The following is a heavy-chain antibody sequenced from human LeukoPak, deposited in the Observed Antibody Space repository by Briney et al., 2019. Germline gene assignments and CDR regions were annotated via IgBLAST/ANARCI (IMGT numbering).Heavy chain of an antibody. V-gene: IGHV6-1*01. J-gene: IGHJ4*02. CDR3: ARDTSGDTAFDS. CDR2: TYYRSEWYN. CDR1: GDSVSSSGVA. Sequence: SQTLSLTCAISGDSVSSSGVAWNWIRQSPSGGLEWLGRTYYRSEWYNDYAPSVKSRITINPDTSKNQFSLHLSSVTLEDTAVYYCARDTSGDTAFDSWGQGTLVTVSS. D-gene: IGHD2-21*02.